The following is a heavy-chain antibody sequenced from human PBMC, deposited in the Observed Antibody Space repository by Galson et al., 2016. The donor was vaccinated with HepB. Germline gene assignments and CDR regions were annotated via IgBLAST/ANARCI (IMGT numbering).Heavy chain of an antibody. CDR3: AKDGCTSTSCYSY. V-gene: IGHV3-23*01. D-gene: IGHD2-2*01. J-gene: IGHJ4*02. Sequence: SLRLSCAASGFTFGRYAMSWVRQAPGKGLEWVSLIFAGGDRTFYADSVRGRFTISRDNPKNTLYLQMSSLRADDSAVYYCAKDGCTSTSCYSYWGQGTLVTVSS. CDR1: GFTFGRYA. CDR2: IFAGGDRT.